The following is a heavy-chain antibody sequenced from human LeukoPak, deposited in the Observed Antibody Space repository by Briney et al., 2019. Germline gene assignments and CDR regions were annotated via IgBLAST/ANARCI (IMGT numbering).Heavy chain of an antibody. J-gene: IGHJ2*01. CDR1: GFTFSSYN. Sequence: GGSLRFSCAASGFTFSSYNMNWVRQAPGRGLGWVSSISSSSSYIYYADSVKGRFTISRDNAKNSLYLQMNSLRAEDTAVYYCARALGKDIVVVPAASSYWYFDLWGRGTLVTASS. CDR3: ARALGKDIVVVPAASSYWYFDL. CDR2: ISSSSSYI. D-gene: IGHD2-2*01. V-gene: IGHV3-21*01.